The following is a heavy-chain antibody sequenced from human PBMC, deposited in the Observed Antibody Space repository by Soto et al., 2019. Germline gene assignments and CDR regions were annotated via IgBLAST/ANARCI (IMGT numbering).Heavy chain of an antibody. CDR1: GYTFTSYG. CDR3: ARGALYYSGRFDPNWFDP. J-gene: IGHJ5*02. D-gene: IGHD1-26*01. V-gene: IGHV1-18*04. Sequence: ASVKVSCKASGYTFTSYGNSWVRQAPGQGLEWMGWDSAYNGNTNYPQKLQGRVTMTTDTSTSTAYMELRSQGSDDTAVYYCARGALYYSGRFDPNWFDPWGQGTLVTVSS. CDR2: DSAYNGNT.